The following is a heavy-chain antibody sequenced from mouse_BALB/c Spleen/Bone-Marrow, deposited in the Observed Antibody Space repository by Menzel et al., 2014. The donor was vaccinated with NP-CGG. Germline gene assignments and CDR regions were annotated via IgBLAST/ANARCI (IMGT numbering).Heavy chain of an antibody. V-gene: IGHV4-1*02. Sequence: DVKLVESGGGLVQPGGSLKLSCTASGFDFSRYWMSWVRQAPGKGLQWIGEINPESSTINYTPSLKDKFIIPRDNAKNTLYLQMSKVRSEDTALYYCARLSYYGLTDYWGQGTTLTASS. CDR3: ARLSYYGLTDY. CDR1: GFDFSRYW. D-gene: IGHD1-2*01. J-gene: IGHJ2*01. CDR2: INPESSTI.